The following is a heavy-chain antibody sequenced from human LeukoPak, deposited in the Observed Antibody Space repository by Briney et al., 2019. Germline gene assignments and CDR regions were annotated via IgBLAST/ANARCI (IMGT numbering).Heavy chain of an antibody. CDR2: IYYSGST. Sequence: SETLSLTCTVSGGSISSSSYYWGWIRQPPGKGLEWIGSIYYSGSTYYNPSLKSRVTISVDTSKNQFSLKLSSVTAADTAVYYCARTIAGGHCSGGSCFYDYWGQGTLVTVSS. D-gene: IGHD2-15*01. CDR3: ARTIAGGHCSGGSCFYDY. J-gene: IGHJ4*02. CDR1: GGSISSSSYY. V-gene: IGHV4-39*01.